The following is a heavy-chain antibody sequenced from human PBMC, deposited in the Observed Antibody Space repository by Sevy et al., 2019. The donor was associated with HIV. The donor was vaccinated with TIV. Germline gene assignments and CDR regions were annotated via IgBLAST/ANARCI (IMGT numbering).Heavy chain of an antibody. CDR2: ISSSSSYI. V-gene: IGHV3-21*01. Sequence: GGSLRLSCAASGFTFSSYSMNWVRQAPGKGLEWVSSISSSSSYIYYADSVKDRFTISRDNAKNSLYLQMNSLRAEDTAVYYCARDRENYVWGSYRRVDAFDIWGQGTMVTVSS. D-gene: IGHD3-16*02. CDR3: ARDRENYVWGSYRRVDAFDI. J-gene: IGHJ3*02. CDR1: GFTFSSYS.